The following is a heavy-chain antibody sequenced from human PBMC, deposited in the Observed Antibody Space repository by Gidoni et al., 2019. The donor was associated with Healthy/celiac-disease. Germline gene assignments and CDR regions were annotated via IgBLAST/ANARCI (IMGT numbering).Heavy chain of an antibody. CDR3: ARTVPIGYNWNLIDAFDI. CDR2: ISSSSSYT. V-gene: IGHV3-11*06. J-gene: IGHJ3*02. Sequence: QVQLVESGGGLVKPGGSLRLSCAASGFTFSDYYMSWIRQAPGKGLEWVSYISSSSSYTNYAVSVKGRFTISRDNAKNSLYLQMNSLRAEDTAVYYCARTVPIGYNWNLIDAFDIWGQGTMVTVSS. CDR1: GFTFSDYY. D-gene: IGHD1-7*01.